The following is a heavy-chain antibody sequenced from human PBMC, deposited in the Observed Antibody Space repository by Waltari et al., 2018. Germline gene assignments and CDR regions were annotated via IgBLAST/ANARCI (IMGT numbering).Heavy chain of an antibody. V-gene: IGHV4-34*01. D-gene: IGHD3-10*01. J-gene: IGHJ4*02. CDR2: INHSGST. Sequence: QVQLQQWGAGLLKPSETLSLTCAVYGGSFSGYYWSWTRPPPGKGPEWIGEINHSGSTNYNPSLKSRVTRSVDTSKNQFSLKLSSVTAADTAVYYCARGRSVYGSGSYSKFGYWGQGTLVTVSS. CDR1: GGSFSGYY. CDR3: ARGRSVYGSGSYSKFGY.